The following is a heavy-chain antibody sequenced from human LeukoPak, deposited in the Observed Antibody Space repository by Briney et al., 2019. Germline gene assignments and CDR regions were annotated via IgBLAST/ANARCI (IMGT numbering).Heavy chain of an antibody. V-gene: IGHV3-33*06. Sequence: PGRSLRLSCAASGFTFDDYAMHWVRQAPGKGLEWVAVIWYDGSNKYYADSVKGRFTISRDNSKNTLYLQMNSLRAEDTAIYYCAKGSSTYSITSYWYFDLWGRGTLVTVSS. CDR1: GFTFDDYA. CDR3: AKGSSTYSITSYWYFDL. J-gene: IGHJ2*01. CDR2: IWYDGSNK. D-gene: IGHD6-13*01.